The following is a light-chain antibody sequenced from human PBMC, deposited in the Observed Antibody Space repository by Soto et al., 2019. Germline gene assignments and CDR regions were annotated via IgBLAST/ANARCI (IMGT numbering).Light chain of an antibody. V-gene: IGKV1-5*03. Sequence: DIQMTQSPSTLSGSKGDRVTITCRASQTISSWLAWYQQKPGKAPKLLIYEASTLERGVPSRFGGSGSGTEFTLTISSLQSDDFGTYYCQQYNAYSWTFGQGTKVDI. CDR2: EAS. CDR3: QQYNAYSWT. CDR1: QTISSW. J-gene: IGKJ1*01.